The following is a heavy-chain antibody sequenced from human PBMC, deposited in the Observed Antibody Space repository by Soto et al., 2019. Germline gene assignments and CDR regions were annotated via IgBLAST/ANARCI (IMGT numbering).Heavy chain of an antibody. J-gene: IGHJ1*01. CDR2: ISWNSGSI. D-gene: IGHD1-26*01. CDR3: AKDRYSGSYYGYFEX. V-gene: IGHV3-9*01. CDR1: GFTFDDYA. Sequence: GGSLRLSCAASGFTFDDYAMHWVRQAPGKGLEWVSGISWNSGSIGYADSVKVRLTISRDNAKNSLYLQMNSLRAEDTALYYCAKDRYSGSYYGYFEXWGQGTLVTVSX.